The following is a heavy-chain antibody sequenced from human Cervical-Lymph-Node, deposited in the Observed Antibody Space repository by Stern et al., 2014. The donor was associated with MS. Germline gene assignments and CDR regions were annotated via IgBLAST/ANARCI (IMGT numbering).Heavy chain of an antibody. V-gene: IGHV4-61*01. CDR2: IYYSGTT. D-gene: IGHD6-6*01. CDR1: GGSVNSGSYY. J-gene: IGHJ4*02. CDR3: ARIKQSVPAGYFDY. Sequence: VQLVESGPGLVKPSETLSLTCTVSGGSVNSGSYYWSLIRQPPGKGLEWIGYIYYSGTTSYNPSLTSRVTILIDTSKTQFSLKVSSVTAADTAVYYCARIKQSVPAGYFDYWGPGTLVSVSS.